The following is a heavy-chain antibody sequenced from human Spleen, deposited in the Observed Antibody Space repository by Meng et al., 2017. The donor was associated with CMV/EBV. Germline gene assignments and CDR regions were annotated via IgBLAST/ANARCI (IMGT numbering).Heavy chain of an antibody. J-gene: IGHJ6*02. V-gene: IGHV3-13*01. Sequence: GESLKISFAASGFTFSSYDMHWVRQATGKGLEWVSAIGTAGDTYYPGSVKGRFTISRENAKNSLYLQMNSLRAGDTAVYYCARGGSSPLYYYGMDVWGQGTTVTVSS. D-gene: IGHD6-6*01. CDR1: GFTFSSYD. CDR3: ARGGSSPLYYYGMDV. CDR2: IGTAGDT.